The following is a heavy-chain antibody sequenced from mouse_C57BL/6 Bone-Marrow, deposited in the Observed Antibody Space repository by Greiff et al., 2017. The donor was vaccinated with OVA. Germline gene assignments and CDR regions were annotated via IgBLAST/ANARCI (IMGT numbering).Heavy chain of an antibody. V-gene: IGHV1-19*01. J-gene: IGHJ4*01. CDR3: ARDPYYYGSSYAMDY. Sequence: EVQLQQSGPVLVKPGASVKMSCKASGYTFTDYYMNWVKQSHGKSLEWIGVINPYNGGPSYNQPFKGTATLTVDTSSSTAYMELNSLTSEDSAVYYCARDPYYYGSSYAMDYWGQGTSVTVSS. D-gene: IGHD1-1*01. CDR2: INPYNGGP. CDR1: GYTFTDYY.